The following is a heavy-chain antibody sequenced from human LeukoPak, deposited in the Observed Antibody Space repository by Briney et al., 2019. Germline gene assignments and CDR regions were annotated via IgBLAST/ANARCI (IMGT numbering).Heavy chain of an antibody. CDR1: GFTFSDYG. D-gene: IGHD3-10*01. J-gene: IGHJ4*02. Sequence: PGRSLRLSCAASGFTFSDYGMHWARQAPGKGLEWVALISYDGGNKFYADSVRDRFTISRDNSKNTLFLQMNSLRIEDTAVYYCAKVFEVRGARRPKDYWGQGTLVIVSS. CDR3: AKVFEVRGARRPKDY. CDR2: ISYDGGNK. V-gene: IGHV3-30*18.